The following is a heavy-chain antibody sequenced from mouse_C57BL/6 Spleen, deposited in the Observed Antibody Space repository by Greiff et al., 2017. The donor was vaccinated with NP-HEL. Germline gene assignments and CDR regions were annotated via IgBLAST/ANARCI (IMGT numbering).Heavy chain of an antibody. CDR2: IYPGSGST. Sequence: QVQLQQPGAELVKPGASVKMSCKASGYTFTSYCITWVKQRPGQGLEWIGDIYPGSGSTNYNETFKSKATLTVDTASSTAYMQLSSLTSEDSAGYNCAREGGYYGYFDVWGTGTTVTVSS. CDR3: AREGGYYGYFDV. J-gene: IGHJ1*03. D-gene: IGHD2-2*01. CDR1: GYTFTSYC. V-gene: IGHV1-55*01.